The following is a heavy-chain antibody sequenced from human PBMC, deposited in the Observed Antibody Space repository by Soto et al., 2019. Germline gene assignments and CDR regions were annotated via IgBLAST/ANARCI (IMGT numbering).Heavy chain of an antibody. V-gene: IGHV2-5*02. CDR2: IYWDDDK. J-gene: IGHJ4*02. D-gene: IGHD3-3*01. CDR1: GFSLTTSGVG. Sequence: QITLNESGPPVVRPTETLTLTCRFSGFSLTTSGVGVGWIRQSPGKAPEWLALIYWDDDKRYSVSLKSRLTITKDTSKNQVVLTVSDLDPTDTATYYCAHRVLRTVFGLVTTTAIYFDFWGQGTPVAVSS. CDR3: AHRVLRTVFGLVTTTAIYFDF.